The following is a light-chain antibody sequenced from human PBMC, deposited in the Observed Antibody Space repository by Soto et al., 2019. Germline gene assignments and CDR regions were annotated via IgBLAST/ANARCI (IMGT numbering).Light chain of an antibody. CDR1: SNDVGGYNY. Sequence: QSVLTQPASVSGSPGQSITISCTGTSNDVGGYNYVSWYQHHPGKAPKLTIFEVSNRPSGVSNRFSGSKSGNTASLTISGLQAEDEADYYCSSYTNRDTLVFGGGTKLTVL. CDR2: EVS. V-gene: IGLV2-14*01. J-gene: IGLJ2*01. CDR3: SSYTNRDTLV.